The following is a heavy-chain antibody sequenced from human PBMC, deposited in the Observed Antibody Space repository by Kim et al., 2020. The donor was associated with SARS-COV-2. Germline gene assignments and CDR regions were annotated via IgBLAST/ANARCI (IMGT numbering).Heavy chain of an antibody. V-gene: IGHV3-66*01. J-gene: IGHJ4*02. CDR3: AREPSTDFDY. CDR2: ST. Sequence: STYSADSVKGRFTISRDDSKNTVYLQMNSLRAEDTAVYFCAREPSTDFDYWGQGTLVTVSS.